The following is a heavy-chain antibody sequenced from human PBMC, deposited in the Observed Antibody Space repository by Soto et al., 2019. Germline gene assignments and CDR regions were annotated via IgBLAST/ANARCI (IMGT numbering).Heavy chain of an antibody. CDR3: ARDGAGTGSYSFYYYYYYMDV. D-gene: IGHD3-10*01. V-gene: IGHV1-3*01. Sequence: ASVKVSCKASGYTFTSYAMHWVRQAPGQRLEWMGWINAGNGNTKYSQKFQGRVTITRDTSASTAYMELSSLRSEDTAVYYCARDGAGTGSYSFYYYYYYMDVWGKGTTVTVSS. CDR2: INAGNGNT. CDR1: GYTFTSYA. J-gene: IGHJ6*03.